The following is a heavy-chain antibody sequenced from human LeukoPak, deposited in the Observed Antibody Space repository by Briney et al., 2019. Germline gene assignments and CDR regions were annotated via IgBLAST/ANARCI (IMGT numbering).Heavy chain of an antibody. CDR3: ACLFTADAFDI. D-gene: IGHD3-16*01. CDR2: INHSGST. J-gene: IGHJ3*02. CDR1: GGSFSGYY. V-gene: IGHV4-34*01. Sequence: SETLSLTCAVYGGSFSGYYWSWIRQPPGKGLEWIGEINHSGSTNYNPSLKSRVTISVDTSKNQFSLKLSSVTAADTAVYYCACLFTADAFDIWGQGTMVTVSS.